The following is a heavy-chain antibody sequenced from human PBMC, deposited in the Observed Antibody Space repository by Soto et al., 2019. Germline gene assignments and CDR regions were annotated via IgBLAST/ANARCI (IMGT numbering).Heavy chain of an antibody. J-gene: IGHJ3*02. CDR3: AKDLSGEDAFDI. V-gene: IGHV3-23*01. CDR1: GFTFSSYA. D-gene: IGHD7-27*01. Sequence: LSLTCAASGFTFSSYAMSWVRQAPGKGLEWVSAISGSGGSTYYADSVKGRFTISRDNSKNTLYLQMNSLRAEDTAVYYCAKDLSGEDAFDIWGQGTMVTVSS. CDR2: ISGSGGST.